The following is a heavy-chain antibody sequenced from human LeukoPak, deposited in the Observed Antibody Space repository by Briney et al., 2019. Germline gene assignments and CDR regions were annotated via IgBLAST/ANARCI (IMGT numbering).Heavy chain of an antibody. D-gene: IGHD3-10*01. J-gene: IGHJ5*02. CDR3: ARRKDDDGAEYYNWFDP. V-gene: IGHV4-59*08. CDR1: GVSISSYY. Sequence: SEALSLTCTVSGVSISSYYWSWIRQPPGKGLEWIGYIYYSGSTNYNPSLKSRVTISLDTSKNQFSLKLSSVTAADTAVYYCARRKDDDGAEYYNWFDPWGQGTLVTVSS. CDR2: IYYSGST.